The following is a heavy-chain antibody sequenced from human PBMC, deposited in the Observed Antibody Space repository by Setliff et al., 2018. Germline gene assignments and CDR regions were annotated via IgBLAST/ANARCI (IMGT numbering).Heavy chain of an antibody. CDR2: ISAYNGHT. J-gene: IGHJ4*02. V-gene: IGHV1-18*01. CDR1: GYNFAESI. Sequence: ASVKVSCKASGYNFAESIVSWVRQAPGQGLEWMGWISAYNGHTYSAQKFQARVTLTTDTSTNMAYMELRGLRSDDTAIYYCLRLFRYCTTIACHRTLGEEVWGQGTLVTVSS. D-gene: IGHD2-8*01. CDR3: LRLFRYCTTIACHRTLGEEV.